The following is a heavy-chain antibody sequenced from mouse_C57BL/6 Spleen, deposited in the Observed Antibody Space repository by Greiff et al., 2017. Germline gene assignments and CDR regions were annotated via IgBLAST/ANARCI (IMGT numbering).Heavy chain of an antibody. Sequence: QVQLKQPGAELVKPGASVKMSCKASGYTFTSYWITWVKQRPGQGLEWIGDIYPGSGSTNYNEKFKSKATLTVDTSSSTAYMQLSSLTSEDSAVYYCARNDYDRYYFDYWGQGTTLTVSS. CDR3: ARNDYDRYYFDY. D-gene: IGHD2-4*01. CDR1: GYTFTSYW. CDR2: IYPGSGST. V-gene: IGHV1-55*01. J-gene: IGHJ2*01.